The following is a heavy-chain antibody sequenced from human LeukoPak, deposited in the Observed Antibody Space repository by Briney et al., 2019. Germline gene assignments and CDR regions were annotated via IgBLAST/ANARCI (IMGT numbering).Heavy chain of an antibody. J-gene: IGHJ4*02. CDR2: IFTSGST. V-gene: IGHV4-61*02. CDR3: ARETLGDYYDY. CDR1: GASISTGSYY. Sequence: PSETLSLTCNVSGASISTGSYYWNWIRQPAGRGLECIGRIFTSGSTDYNPSLKSRVTISLDKSKNQISLKVTSVTAADTAVYYCARETLGDYYDYWGQGTLVTASS.